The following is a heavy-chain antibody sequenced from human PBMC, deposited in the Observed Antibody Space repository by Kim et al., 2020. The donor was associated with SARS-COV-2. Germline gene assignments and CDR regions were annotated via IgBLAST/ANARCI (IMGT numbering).Heavy chain of an antibody. V-gene: IGHV1-2*02. J-gene: IGHJ4*02. CDR2: INPNSGGT. CDR1: GYTFTGYY. CDR3: ARAEMATSPHLDY. D-gene: IGHD5-12*01. Sequence: ASVKVSCKASGYTFTGYYMHWVRQAPGQGLEWMGWINPNSGGTNYAQKFQGRVTMTRDTSISTAYMELSRLRSDDTAVYYCARAEMATSPHLDYWGQGTLVTVSS.